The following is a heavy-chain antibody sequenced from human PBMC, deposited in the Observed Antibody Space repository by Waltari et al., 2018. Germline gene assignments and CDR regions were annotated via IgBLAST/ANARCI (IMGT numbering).Heavy chain of an antibody. CDR2: ISSSISTI. Sequence: EVQLVESGGGLVQPGGSLRLSCAASGFTFSSYRMNWVRWAPGKGLGWVSYISSSISTIYYADSVKGRFTISRDNSKNSLYLQMNSLRAEDTAVYYCARDRGTVVTNNFDYWGQGTLVTVSS. CDR1: GFTFSSYR. V-gene: IGHV3-48*01. J-gene: IGHJ4*02. CDR3: ARDRGTVVTNNFDY. D-gene: IGHD2-21*02.